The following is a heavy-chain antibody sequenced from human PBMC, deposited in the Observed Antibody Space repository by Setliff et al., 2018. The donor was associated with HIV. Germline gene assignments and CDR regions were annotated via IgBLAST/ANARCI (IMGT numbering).Heavy chain of an antibody. Sequence: PSETLSLTCTVSGGSISSYYWSWIRQPPGKGLEWLGHIYSSGSTNYNPSLKSRVTISVDTSKNQFSLKLYSVTAADTAVYYCARGWGHDGFDFWGQGTMVTVSS. V-gene: IGHV4-4*09. J-gene: IGHJ3*01. CDR3: ARGWGHDGFDF. CDR2: IYSSGST. CDR1: GGSISSYY. D-gene: IGHD6-19*01.